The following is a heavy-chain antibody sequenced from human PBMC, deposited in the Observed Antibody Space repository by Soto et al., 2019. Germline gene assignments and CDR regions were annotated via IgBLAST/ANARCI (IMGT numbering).Heavy chain of an antibody. Sequence: QITLKESGPTLVKPTQTLTLTCTCSGFSLNTTAVGVGWIRQPRGKALEWLALIYGDNDKRYNRSRKTRLTITQATSQNPLVRKMTNMDPVDTATYFCAHREGDDYVWGSYNDAFDIWGQATLVTVSS. V-gene: IGHV2-5*02. CDR1: GFSLNTTAVG. D-gene: IGHD3-16*01. CDR2: IYGDNDK. J-gene: IGHJ3*02. CDR3: AHREGDDYVWGSYNDAFDI.